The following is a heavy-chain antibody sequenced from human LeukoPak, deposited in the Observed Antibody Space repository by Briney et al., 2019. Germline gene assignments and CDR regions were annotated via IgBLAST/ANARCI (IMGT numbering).Heavy chain of an antibody. V-gene: IGHV4-31*03. CDR2: IYYSGST. CDR3: ARFRRGIVATGFDY. Sequence: SETLSLTCTVSGGSISSGGYYWSWIRQHPGKGLVWFGYIYYSGSTYYNPSLKSRVTISVDTSKNQFSLKLSSETAADTAVYYCARFRRGIVATGFDYWGQGTLVTVSS. CDR1: GGSISSGGYY. J-gene: IGHJ4*02. D-gene: IGHD5-12*01.